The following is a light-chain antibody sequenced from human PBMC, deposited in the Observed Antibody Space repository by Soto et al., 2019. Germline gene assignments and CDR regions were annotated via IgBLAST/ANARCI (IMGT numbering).Light chain of an antibody. V-gene: IGLV1-44*01. CDR3: AAWDDSLSGYV. J-gene: IGLJ1*01. CDR1: SSXIXTSP. CDR2: SDN. Sequence: QSVLTQPPSASGTPGQRVTISCSGSSSXIXTSPVNWYQHLPGTAPKLFIYSDNQRPSGVPDRFSGSKSGTSASLAISGLQSDDEAEYYCAAWDDSLSGYVFGTGTKLTVL.